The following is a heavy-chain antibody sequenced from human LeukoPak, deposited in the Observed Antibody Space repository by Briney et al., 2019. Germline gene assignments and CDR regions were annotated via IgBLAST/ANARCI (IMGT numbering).Heavy chain of an antibody. V-gene: IGHV1-18*01. CDR2: ISAYNGNT. D-gene: IGHD3-3*01. CDR1: GYTFTSYG. Sequence: GASVKVSCKASGYTFTSYGISWVRQAPGQGLEWMGWISAYNGNTNYAQKLQGRVTMTTDTSTSTAYMELRSLRSDDTAVYYCARDREDFWSGYPSDYWGQGTLVIVSS. J-gene: IGHJ4*02. CDR3: ARDREDFWSGYPSDY.